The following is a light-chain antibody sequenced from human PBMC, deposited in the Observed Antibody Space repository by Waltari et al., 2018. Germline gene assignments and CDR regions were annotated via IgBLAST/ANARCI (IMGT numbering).Light chain of an antibody. V-gene: IGLV1-44*01. CDR2: SND. CDR3: ATWDGRVNGVL. J-gene: IGLJ2*01. Sequence: QSVLTQAPSVSGTPGQRVTISCSGTNYNIGSGPVNWYQHVPGRSPKLLIYSNDQRPSGVPDRFSGSKSGTSASLAISGLQSEDEADYYCATWDGRVNGVLFGGGTKVTVL. CDR1: NYNIGSGP.